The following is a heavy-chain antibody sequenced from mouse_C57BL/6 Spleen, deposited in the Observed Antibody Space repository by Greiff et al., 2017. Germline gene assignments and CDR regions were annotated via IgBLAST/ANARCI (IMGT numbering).Heavy chain of an antibody. V-gene: IGHV1-19*01. CDR2: INPYNGGT. CDR1: GYTFTDYY. Sequence: EVQLQQSGPVLVKPGASVKMSCKASGYTFTDYYMNWVKQSHGKSLEWIGVINPYNGGTSYNQKFTGKATLTVDKSSSTAYMELNSLTSEDSAVYYCARGYGSSYGYFDYWGQGTTLTVSS. D-gene: IGHD1-1*01. CDR3: ARGYGSSYGYFDY. J-gene: IGHJ2*01.